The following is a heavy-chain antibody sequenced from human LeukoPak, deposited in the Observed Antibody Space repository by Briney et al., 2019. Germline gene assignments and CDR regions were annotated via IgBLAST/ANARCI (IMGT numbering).Heavy chain of an antibody. J-gene: IGHJ3*02. CDR2: ISYDGSNK. V-gene: IGHV3-30-3*01. Sequence: GGSLRLSCAASGFTFSSYAMHWVRQAPGKGLEWEAVISYDGSNKYYADSVKGRFTISRDNSKSTLYLQMNSLRAEDTAVYYCASQYYYDSSGYHRAFDIWGQGTMVTVSS. CDR3: ASQYYYDSSGYHRAFDI. CDR1: GFTFSSYA. D-gene: IGHD3-22*01.